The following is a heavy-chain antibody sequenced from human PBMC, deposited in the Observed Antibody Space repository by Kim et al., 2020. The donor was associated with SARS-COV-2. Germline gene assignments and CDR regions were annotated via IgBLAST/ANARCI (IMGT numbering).Heavy chain of an antibody. Sequence: GGSLRLSCAASGFTFSSYSMNWVRQAPGKGLEWVSSISSSSSYIYYADSVKGRFTISRYNAKNSLSLQMNSLRAEDTAVYYCARDLGTKGAFDIWGQGTMVTVSS. CDR3: ARDLGTKGAFDI. V-gene: IGHV3-21*01. D-gene: IGHD1-26*01. CDR1: GFTFSSYS. CDR2: ISSSSSYI. J-gene: IGHJ3*02.